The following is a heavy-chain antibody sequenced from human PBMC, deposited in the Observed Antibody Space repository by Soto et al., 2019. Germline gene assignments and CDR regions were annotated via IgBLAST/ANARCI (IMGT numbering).Heavy chain of an antibody. D-gene: IGHD5-12*01. Sequence: QVQLVESGGGVVQPGRSLRLSCVASGFTFSSHAMHWVRQAPGKGLEWVAVIWYDGSKKYYTDSVKGRFTVARDDSKNTLYLQMNSLRVEDTAVYYCARDRGYSNSDFDYWGQGTLVTVSP. CDR2: IWYDGSKK. CDR1: GFTFSSHA. V-gene: IGHV3-33*01. CDR3: ARDRGYSNSDFDY. J-gene: IGHJ4*02.